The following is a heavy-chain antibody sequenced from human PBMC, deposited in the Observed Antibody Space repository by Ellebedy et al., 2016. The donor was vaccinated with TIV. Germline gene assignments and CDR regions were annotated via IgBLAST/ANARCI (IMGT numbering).Heavy chain of an antibody. CDR3: ARLGYYDFWSGYVY. D-gene: IGHD3-3*01. V-gene: IGHV3-30*03. J-gene: IGHJ4*02. Sequence: GGSLRLSCAASGFTFSSYAMHWVRQAPGKGLEWVAVISYDGSNKYYADSVKGRFTISRDNSKNTLYLQMNSLRAEDTVVYYCARLGYYDFWSGYVYWGQGTLVTVSS. CDR1: GFTFSSYA. CDR2: ISYDGSNK.